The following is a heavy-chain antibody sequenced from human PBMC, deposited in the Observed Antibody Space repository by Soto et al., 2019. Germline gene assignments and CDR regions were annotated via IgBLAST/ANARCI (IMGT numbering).Heavy chain of an antibody. CDR2: ISYDGSNK. D-gene: IGHD6-19*01. Sequence: QVELVESVGGVVQPGRSLRLSCAASGFTFSRYAMHWVRQAPGKGLEWVAVISYDGSNKYYADSVKGRFTISRDNSKNTLYLQMNSLRAEDTAVYYCARDKSPYSSGWHNRHFDYWGQGTLVTVSS. CDR3: ARDKSPYSSGWHNRHFDY. J-gene: IGHJ4*02. CDR1: GFTFSRYA. V-gene: IGHV3-30-3*01.